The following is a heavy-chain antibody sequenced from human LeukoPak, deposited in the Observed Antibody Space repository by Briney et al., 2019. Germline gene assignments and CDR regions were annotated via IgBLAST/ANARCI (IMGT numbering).Heavy chain of an antibody. V-gene: IGHV1-2*02. D-gene: IGHD3-16*01. CDR3: ASGYFGGPLRNYYYYYGMDV. Sequence: ASVKLSCKASGYTFSGYYMHWVRQAPGQGLEWMGWINPNSGGTNYAQKFKGRVTMTRDTSISTAYMELSRLRSDDTAVYYCASGYFGGPLRNYYYYYGMDVWGQGTTVTVSS. CDR2: INPNSGGT. J-gene: IGHJ6*02. CDR1: GYTFSGYY.